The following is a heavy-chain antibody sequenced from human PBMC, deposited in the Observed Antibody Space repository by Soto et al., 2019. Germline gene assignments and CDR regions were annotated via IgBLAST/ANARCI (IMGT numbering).Heavy chain of an antibody. CDR3: ARVIRYCSGGSCYPPQYYFDY. V-gene: IGHV1-69*01. CDR1: GGTFSSYA. Sequence: QVQLVQSGAEVKKPGSSVKVSCKASGGTFSSYAISWVRQAPGQGLEWMGGIIPIFGTANYAQKFQGRVTITADESTSTAYMELSSLRSEDTAVYYCARVIRYCSGGSCYPPQYYFDYWGQGPLVTVSS. CDR2: IIPIFGTA. D-gene: IGHD2-15*01. J-gene: IGHJ4*02.